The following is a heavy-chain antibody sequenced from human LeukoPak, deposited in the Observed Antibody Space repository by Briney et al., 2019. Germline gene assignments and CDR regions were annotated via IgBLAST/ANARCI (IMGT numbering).Heavy chain of an antibody. J-gene: IGHJ4*02. CDR3: AREGRGDYVDY. V-gene: IGHV3-21*06. CDR2: ISSSGSFI. CDR1: GFSFSRYS. Sequence: GGSLRLSCAASGFSFSRYSMNWVRQAPGKGLEWVSSISSSGSFISYADSMMGRFTISRANAKNSLYLQMHSLRAEDTAVYYCAREGRGDYVDYWGQGILVTVSS. D-gene: IGHD3-16*01.